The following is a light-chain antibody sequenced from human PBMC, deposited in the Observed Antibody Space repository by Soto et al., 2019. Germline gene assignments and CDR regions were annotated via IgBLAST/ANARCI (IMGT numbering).Light chain of an antibody. V-gene: IGLV2-14*01. J-gene: IGLJ1*01. Sequence: QSALTQPASVSGSPGQSITISCTGTISDVGGYNYVSWYQQHPGKAPKLIIYEVSNRPSGVSNRFSGSKSGNTASLTISGLQADDEADYYCNSYTSKSTGVFGTGTKLTVL. CDR2: EVS. CDR1: ISDVGGYNY. CDR3: NSYTSKSTGV.